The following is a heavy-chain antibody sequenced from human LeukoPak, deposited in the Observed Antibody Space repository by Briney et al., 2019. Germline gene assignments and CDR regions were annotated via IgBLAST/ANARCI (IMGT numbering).Heavy chain of an antibody. CDR3: ATIVSDSSGWYHFDH. V-gene: IGHV3-66*01. CDR2: INSGGTT. J-gene: IGHJ4*02. Sequence: QPEGSVRLSCAASGFTVSSKYMAWVRQAPGKGLEGVSFINSGGTTYYADSVKGRFTISRDYSKNTLNLQMNSLRAEDTAVYYCATIVSDSSGWYHFDHWGQGALVTVSS. CDR1: GFTVSSKY. D-gene: IGHD6-19*01.